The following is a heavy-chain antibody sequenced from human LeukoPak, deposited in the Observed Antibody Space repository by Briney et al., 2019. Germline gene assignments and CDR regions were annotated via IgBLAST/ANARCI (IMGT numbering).Heavy chain of an antibody. V-gene: IGHV3-74*01. J-gene: IGHJ4*02. CDR1: GFSFSTSW. CDR2: ISGDGTTT. D-gene: IGHD3-10*01. CDR3: ARGGSPFY. Sequence: GGSLRLSCVASGFSFSTSWMHWVRQDAGRGLVWVSRISGDGTTTTYADSVKGRFTISRDNAKNTVFLQMNSLSTEDTAVYYCARGGSPFYWGQGSLITVSP.